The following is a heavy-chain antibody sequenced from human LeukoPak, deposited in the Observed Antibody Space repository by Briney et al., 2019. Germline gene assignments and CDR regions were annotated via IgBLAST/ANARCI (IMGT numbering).Heavy chain of an antibody. D-gene: IGHD2-15*01. J-gene: IGHJ6*03. CDR3: ARDLMVAATPSYYYYMDV. CDR2: IYTTGST. V-gene: IGHV4-4*07. Sequence: PSETLSLTCTVSGGSINSYYWGWIRQPAGKGLEWIGRIYTTGSTNYNPSLKSRVTISVDTSKNQFSLKLTSVTAADTAMYYCARDLMVAATPSYYYYMDVWGKGTTVTVSS. CDR1: GGSINSYY.